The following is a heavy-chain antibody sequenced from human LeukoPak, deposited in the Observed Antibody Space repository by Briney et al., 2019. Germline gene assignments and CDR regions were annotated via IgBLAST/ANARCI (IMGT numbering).Heavy chain of an antibody. J-gene: IGHJ4*02. D-gene: IGHD3-22*01. V-gene: IGHV3-7*01. Sequence: GGSLRLSCAASGFTFSSYWMSWVRQAPGKGLEWVANIKQDGSEKYYVDSVKGRFTISRDNAKNSLYLQMNSLRAEDTAVYYYASLVYYYDSSGLDYWGQGTLVTVSS. CDR3: ASLVYYYDSSGLDY. CDR2: IKQDGSEK. CDR1: GFTFSSYW.